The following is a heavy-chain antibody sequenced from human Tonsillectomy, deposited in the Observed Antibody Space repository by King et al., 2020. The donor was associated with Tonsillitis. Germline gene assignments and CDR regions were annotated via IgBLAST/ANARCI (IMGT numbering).Heavy chain of an antibody. J-gene: IGHJ4*02. CDR1: GFTFDDYV. CDR3: AKRGLRGSGSYYNALFDY. Sequence: VQLVESGGGLVQPGRSLRLSCAASGFTFDDYVMHWVRQAPGKGLEWVSGISWNGDSIGYADSVKGRFTISRDNAKNSLYLQMNSLRPEDTALYYCAKRGLRGSGSYYNALFDYWGQGTLVTVSS. CDR2: ISWNGDSI. V-gene: IGHV3-9*01. D-gene: IGHD3-10*01.